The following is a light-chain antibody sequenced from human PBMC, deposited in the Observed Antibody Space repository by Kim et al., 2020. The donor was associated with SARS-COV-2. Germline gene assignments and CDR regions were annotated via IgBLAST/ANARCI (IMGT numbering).Light chain of an antibody. CDR2: KAS. J-gene: IGKJ1*01. CDR1: QNMHIW. V-gene: IGKV1-5*03. Sequence: PSLGDGVPLSCRASQNMHIWLAWVQQKPGKAPRVLMYKASTLESGVPSRFSGTGSGTEFTLTISSLQPDDSATYYCQQYDVDPETFGQGTKVDIK. CDR3: QQYDVDPET.